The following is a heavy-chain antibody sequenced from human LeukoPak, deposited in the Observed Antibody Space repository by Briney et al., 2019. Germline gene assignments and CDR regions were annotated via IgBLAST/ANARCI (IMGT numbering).Heavy chain of an antibody. CDR3: AKDGEYCSSTSCYWDY. D-gene: IGHD2-2*01. CDR2: ISGSGGST. V-gene: IGHV3-23*01. CDR1: GFTFSSYA. J-gene: IGHJ4*02. Sequence: PGGSLRLSCAASGFTFSSYAMSWVRQAPGKGLEWVSAISGSGGSTYYADSVKGRFTISRDNSKNTLYLQMNSLRAEDTAVYYCAKDGEYCSSTSCYWDYWGQRTLVTVSS.